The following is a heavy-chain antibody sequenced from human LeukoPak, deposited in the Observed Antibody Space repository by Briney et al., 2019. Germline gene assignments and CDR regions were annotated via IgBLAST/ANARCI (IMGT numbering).Heavy chain of an antibody. Sequence: PSETLSLTCIVSGGSISGYYWNWIRQSPGKGLEWNGYIYYSGTTKYDPSLESRVTISVDSSKNQFFLKLNSVTAADTAVYYCARGGRSDYGNSHFDHWGQGTLVTVSS. D-gene: IGHD4-11*01. CDR1: GGSISGYY. V-gene: IGHV4-59*01. CDR2: IYYSGTT. J-gene: IGHJ4*02. CDR3: ARGGRSDYGNSHFDH.